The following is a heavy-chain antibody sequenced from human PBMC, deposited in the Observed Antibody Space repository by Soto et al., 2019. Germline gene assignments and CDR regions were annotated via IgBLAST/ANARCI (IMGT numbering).Heavy chain of an antibody. CDR3: ARVSTTAKTFDY. CDR2: IYTGGST. Sequence: GGSLRLSCTTSGFTVGSSYMSWVRQAPGRGLEWVSVIYTGGSTYYADSVKGRFTISRDNSKNTLYLQMHSLRAEDTALYYCARVSTTAKTFDYWGLGTLVTVSS. V-gene: IGHV3-53*01. J-gene: IGHJ4*02. CDR1: GFTVGSSY.